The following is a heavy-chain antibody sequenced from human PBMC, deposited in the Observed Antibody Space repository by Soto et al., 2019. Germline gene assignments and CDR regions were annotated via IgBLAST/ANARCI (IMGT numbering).Heavy chain of an antibody. V-gene: IGHV3-7*01. CDR1: GFTFSSYW. CDR2: IKQDGSEK. Sequence: EVQLVESGGGLVQPGGSLRLSCAASGFTFSSYWMSWVRQAPGKGLEWVANIKQDGSEKYYVDSVKGRFTISRDNAKNSLYLQMNSLRAEDTAVYYCARERQGVVAATLDWYFDLWGRGTLVTVSS. CDR3: ARERQGVVAATLDWYFDL. D-gene: IGHD2-15*01. J-gene: IGHJ2*01.